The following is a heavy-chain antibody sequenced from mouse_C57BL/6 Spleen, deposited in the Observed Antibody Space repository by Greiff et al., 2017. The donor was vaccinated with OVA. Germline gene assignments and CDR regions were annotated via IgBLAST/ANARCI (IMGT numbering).Heavy chain of an antibody. CDR2: IWTGGGT. CDR1: GFSLTSYA. CDR3: ARIPYDYDYAMDY. Sequence: VKLQESGPGLVAPSQSLSITCTVSGFSLTSYAISWVRQPPGKGLEWLGVIWTGGGTNYNSALKSRLSISKDNSKSQVFLKMNSLQTDDTARYYCARIPYDYDYAMDYWGQGTSVTVSS. D-gene: IGHD2-4*01. V-gene: IGHV2-9-1*01. J-gene: IGHJ4*01.